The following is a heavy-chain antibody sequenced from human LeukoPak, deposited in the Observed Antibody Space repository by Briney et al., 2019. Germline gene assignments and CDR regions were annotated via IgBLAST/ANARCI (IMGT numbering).Heavy chain of an antibody. D-gene: IGHD6-19*01. Sequence: PGGSLRLSCTTSGFTFSSSAMSWVRQAPGKGLEWVSDINSSGGRTYYADSVKGRFTISRDNSKNTLYLQMNSLRAEDTAVYYCATSIGYSSGWGQGTLVTVSS. J-gene: IGHJ4*02. CDR2: INSSGGRT. V-gene: IGHV3-23*01. CDR1: GFTFSSSA. CDR3: ATSIGYSSG.